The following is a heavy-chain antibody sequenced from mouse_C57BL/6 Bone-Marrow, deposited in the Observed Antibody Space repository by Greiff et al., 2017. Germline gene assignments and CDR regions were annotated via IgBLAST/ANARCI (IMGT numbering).Heavy chain of an antibody. CDR3: ASPGAWFAY. CDR2: IDPSDSYT. CDR1: GYTFTSYW. D-gene: IGHD4-1*01. V-gene: IGHV1-50*01. Sequence: QVQLQQPGAELVKPGASVKLSCKASGYTFTSYWMQWVKQRPGQGLEWIGEIDPSDSYTNYNQKFKGKATLTVDTSSSTAYMQFGSLTSEDSAVYYCASPGAWFAYWGQGTLVTVSA. J-gene: IGHJ3*01.